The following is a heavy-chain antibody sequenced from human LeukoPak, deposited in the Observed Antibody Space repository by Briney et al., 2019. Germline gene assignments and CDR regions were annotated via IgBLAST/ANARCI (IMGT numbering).Heavy chain of an antibody. D-gene: IGHD3-22*01. J-gene: IGHJ4*02. CDR2: IYSGGST. CDR3: AREGGHMYYYDSSGYYSY. CDR1: GFTVSSNY. V-gene: IGHV3-66*01. Sequence: GRSLRLSCAASGFTVSSNYMSWVHQAPGKGLEWVSVIYSGGSTYYADSVKGRFTISRDNSKNTLYLQMNSLRAEDTAVYYCAREGGHMYYYDSSGYYSYWGQGTLVTVSS.